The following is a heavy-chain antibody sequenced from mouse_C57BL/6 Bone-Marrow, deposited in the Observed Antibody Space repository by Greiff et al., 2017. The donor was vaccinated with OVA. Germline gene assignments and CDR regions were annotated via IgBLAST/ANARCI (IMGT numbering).Heavy chain of an antibody. D-gene: IGHD1-1*01. J-gene: IGHJ4*01. V-gene: IGHV14-2*01. Sequence: EVKLMESGAELVKPGASVKLSCTASGFNIKDYYMHWVKQRTEQGLEWIGRIDPEDGETKYAPKFQGKATITADTSSNTAYLQLSSLTSEDTAVYYCASLLYYYGSSYYAMDYWGQGTSVTVSS. CDR3: ASLLYYYGSSYYAMDY. CDR2: IDPEDGET. CDR1: GFNIKDYY.